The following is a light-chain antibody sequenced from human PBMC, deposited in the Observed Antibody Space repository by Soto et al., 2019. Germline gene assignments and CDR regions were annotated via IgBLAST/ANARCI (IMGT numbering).Light chain of an antibody. CDR2: GAS. J-gene: IGKJ1*01. CDR3: QQYNIWPRT. CDR1: PSVSTN. Sequence: EIVMTQSPGTLSVSPGDGATLYCRASPSVSTNLAWYQQKPGQAPRLIIYGASTRATGISARFSGSGSGTECTLTISSLQSEDVAVYYCQQYNIWPRTLGQGTKVDIK. V-gene: IGKV3-15*01.